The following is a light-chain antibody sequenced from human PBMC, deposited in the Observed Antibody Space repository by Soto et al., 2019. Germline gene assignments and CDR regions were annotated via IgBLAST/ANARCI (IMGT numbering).Light chain of an antibody. J-gene: IGLJ2*01. CDR1: SSDVGGYKY. CDR2: EVT. V-gene: IGLV2-8*01. Sequence: QSALTQPPSASGSPGQSVTISCTGTSSDVGGYKYVSWYQQRPGKAPKLMIYEVTKRPSGVPDRFSGSKSGNTASLTVSGLQAEDEADYYCSSYAGSNNFVVFGGGTKVTVL. CDR3: SSYAGSNNFVV.